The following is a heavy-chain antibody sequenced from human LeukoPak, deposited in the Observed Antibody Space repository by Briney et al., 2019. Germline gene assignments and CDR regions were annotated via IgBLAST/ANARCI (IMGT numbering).Heavy chain of an antibody. V-gene: IGHV4-39*07. J-gene: IGHJ4*02. CDR1: GGSISSSSYY. Sequence: SETVSLTCTVSGGSISSSSYYWGWIRQPPGKGLEWIGGIYYSGSTYYNPSLKSRVTISVDTSKNQFSLKLSSVTAADTAVYYCAREDTAMVTDWGQGTLVTVSS. D-gene: IGHD5-18*01. CDR2: IYYSGST. CDR3: AREDTAMVTD.